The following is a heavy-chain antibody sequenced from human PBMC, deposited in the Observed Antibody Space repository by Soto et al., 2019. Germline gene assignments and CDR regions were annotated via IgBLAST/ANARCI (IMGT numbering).Heavy chain of an antibody. CDR2: INHSGST. D-gene: IGHD3-10*01. V-gene: IGHV4-34*01. CDR3: ARGRYYGSGSYYSVYYYYGMDV. CDR1: GGSFSGYY. Sequence: PSETLSLTCAVYGGSFSGYYWSWIRQPPGKGLEWIGEINHSGSTNYNPSLKSRVTISVDTSKNQFSLKLSSVTAADTAVYYCARGRYYGSGSYYSVYYYYGMDVWGQGTTVTVSS. J-gene: IGHJ6*02.